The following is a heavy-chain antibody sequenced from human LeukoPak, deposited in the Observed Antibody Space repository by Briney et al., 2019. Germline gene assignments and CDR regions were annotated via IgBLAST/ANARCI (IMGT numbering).Heavy chain of an antibody. Sequence: GGSLRLSCAVSGFTVSNNYMNWVRQAPGRGLEWVSAISGSGGSTYYADSVKGRFTISRDNSKNTLYLQMNSLRAEDTAVYYCAKDGFTIFGVVYPGVYFDYWGQGTLVTVSS. CDR1: GFTVSNNY. CDR3: AKDGFTIFGVVYPGVYFDY. CDR2: ISGSGGST. D-gene: IGHD3-3*01. V-gene: IGHV3-23*01. J-gene: IGHJ4*02.